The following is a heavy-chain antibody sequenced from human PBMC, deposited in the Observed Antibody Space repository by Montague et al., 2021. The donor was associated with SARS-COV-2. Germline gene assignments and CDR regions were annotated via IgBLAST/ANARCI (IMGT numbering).Heavy chain of an antibody. V-gene: IGHV4-61*02. Sequence: TLSLTCTVSGGSISSGSYSWIWHPQPAGQERVWIVRIYTSASPNPPPSLKSPVTISVDTSKNQFSLPLCSVTAADTAVYYCARGVRQQLVFRYCYYMDLWGQGTPVTVSS. CDR3: ARGVRQQLVFRYCYYMDL. CDR2: IYTSASP. CDR1: GGSISSGSYS. D-gene: IGHD6-13*01. J-gene: IGHJ6*03.